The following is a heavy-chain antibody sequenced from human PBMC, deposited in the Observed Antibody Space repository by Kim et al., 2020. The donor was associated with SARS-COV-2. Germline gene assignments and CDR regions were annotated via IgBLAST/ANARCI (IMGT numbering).Heavy chain of an antibody. CDR3: ARDRPGPTHLAAEPQIYYYYGMDV. D-gene: IGHD4-4*01. Sequence: GGSLRLSCAASGFTFSSYSMNWVRQAPGKGLEWVSSISSSSSYIYYADSVKGRFTISRDNAKNSLYLQMNSLRAEDTAVYYCARDRPGPTHLAAEPQIYYYYGMDVWGQGTTVTVSS. CDR2: ISSSSSYI. V-gene: IGHV3-21*01. CDR1: GFTFSSYS. J-gene: IGHJ6*02.